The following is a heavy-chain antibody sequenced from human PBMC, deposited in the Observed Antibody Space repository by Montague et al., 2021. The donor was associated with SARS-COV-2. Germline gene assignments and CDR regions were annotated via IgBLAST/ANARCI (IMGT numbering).Heavy chain of an antibody. CDR1: GGSISSYY. CDR2: IYYSGST. J-gene: IGHJ4*02. D-gene: IGHD5-24*01. V-gene: IGHV4-59*01. Sequence: SETLSLTSTVSGGSISSYYWSWIRQPPGKGLEWIGYIYYSGSTNYNPSLKSRVTISVDTSKNQFSLKLSSVTAADTAVYYCARVFPRWLQFDPYFDYWGQGTLGTVSS. CDR3: ARVFPRWLQFDPYFDY.